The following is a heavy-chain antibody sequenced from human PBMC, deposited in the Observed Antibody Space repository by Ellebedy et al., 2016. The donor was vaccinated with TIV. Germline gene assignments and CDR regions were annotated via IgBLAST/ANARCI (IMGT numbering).Heavy chain of an antibody. CDR3: ARVYDSGSYLYYYYGMDV. CDR1: GYTFTSYD. J-gene: IGHJ6*02. D-gene: IGHD3-10*01. Sequence: AASVKVSCKASGYTFTSYDINWVRQATGQGLEWMGWMNPNSGNTGYAQKFQGRVTSTRNTSISTAYIELSSLRSEDTAVYYCARVYDSGSYLYYYYGMDVWGQGTTVTVSS. V-gene: IGHV1-8*03. CDR2: MNPNSGNT.